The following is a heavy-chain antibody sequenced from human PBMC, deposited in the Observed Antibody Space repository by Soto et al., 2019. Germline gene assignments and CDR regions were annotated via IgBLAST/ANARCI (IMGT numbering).Heavy chain of an antibody. CDR1: GGSISSYY. Sequence: LETLSLTCTVSGGSISSYYWRWIRQPPGKGLEWIGYIYYSGITDYTPSLKSRVTISVDTSKSQFSLKLSSVTAADTAVYYCARGGGVYYFDYWGQGTLLTVSS. J-gene: IGHJ4*02. D-gene: IGHD2-8*02. CDR3: ARGGGVYYFDY. V-gene: IGHV4-59*01. CDR2: IYYSGIT.